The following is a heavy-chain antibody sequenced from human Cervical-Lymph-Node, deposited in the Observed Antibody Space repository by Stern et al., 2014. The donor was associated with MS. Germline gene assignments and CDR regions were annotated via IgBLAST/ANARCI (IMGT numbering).Heavy chain of an antibody. J-gene: IGHJ5*02. Sequence: QVQLVESGADVKKPGSSVRVSCKASGGISWLRQAPGQGLEWMGGIIHFVGTGTVTTAKNSQGNLTITADTSTNTPYRELSGLRFDDTAVYYCARGAGDNWFDPWGQGTLVSVSS. CDR2: IIHFVGTGTV. CDR1: GG. D-gene: IGHD3-10*01. V-gene: IGHV1-69*06. CDR3: ARGAGDNWFDP.